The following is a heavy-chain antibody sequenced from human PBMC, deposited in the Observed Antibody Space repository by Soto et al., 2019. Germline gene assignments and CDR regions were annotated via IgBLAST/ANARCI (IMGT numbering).Heavy chain of an antibody. CDR1: GFSFDSYV. CDR2: ISPSGGGA. V-gene: IGHV3-23*01. CDR3: AKDLEQLTWGLHRDGLDV. J-gene: IGHJ6*02. D-gene: IGHD1-1*01. Sequence: EVYLLESGGDLVQPGGSLRLSCAASGFSFDSYVMNWVRQAPGKGLEWVSSISPSGGGANNADSVKGRFTISRDNSKKTLSLQMNSLRAEDTAVYYCAKDLEQLTWGLHRDGLDVWGQGTTVTVSS.